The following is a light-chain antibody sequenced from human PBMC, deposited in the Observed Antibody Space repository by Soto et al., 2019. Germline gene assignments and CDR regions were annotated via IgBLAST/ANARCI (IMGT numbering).Light chain of an antibody. CDR3: QVWDSSRDHYV. Sequence: SYALTQPPSVSVAPGHTSRITCGGNNIGSKSVHWYQQKPGQAPVLVVYDDSDRPSGIPERFSGSNSGNTATLTISRVEAGDEADNYCQVWDSSRDHYVFGTGTKVTVL. J-gene: IGLJ1*01. CDR1: NIGSKS. V-gene: IGLV3-21*02. CDR2: DDS.